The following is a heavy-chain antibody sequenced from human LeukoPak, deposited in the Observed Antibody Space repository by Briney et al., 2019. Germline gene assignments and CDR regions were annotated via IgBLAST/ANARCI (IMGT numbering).Heavy chain of an antibody. J-gene: IGHJ6*03. V-gene: IGHV3-48*01. CDR3: ARDSRYCSSTSCYPGYYYYYMDV. Sequence: GGSLRLSCAASGFTFSSCSMNWVRQAPGKGLEWVSYISSSGITIYYADSVKGRLTISRDNAKNSLYLQMNSLRAEDTAVYYCARDSRYCSSTSCYPGYYYYYMDVWGKGTTVTVSS. D-gene: IGHD2-2*01. CDR2: ISSSGITI. CDR1: GFTFSSCS.